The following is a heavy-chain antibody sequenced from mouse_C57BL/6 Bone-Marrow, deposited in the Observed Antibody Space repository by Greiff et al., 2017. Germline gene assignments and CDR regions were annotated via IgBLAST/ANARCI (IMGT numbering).Heavy chain of an antibody. CDR3: AHSSGPGAMDY. J-gene: IGHJ4*01. V-gene: IGHV1-61*01. CDR1: GYTFTSYW. Sequence: QVQLQQPGAELVRPGSSVTLSCKASGYTFTSYWMDWVKQRPGQGLEWIGNIYPSDSETHYNQKFKDKATLTVDKSSSTAYMQLSSLTSEDSAVXYCAHSSGPGAMDYWGQGTSVTVSS. D-gene: IGHD3-2*02. CDR2: IYPSDSET.